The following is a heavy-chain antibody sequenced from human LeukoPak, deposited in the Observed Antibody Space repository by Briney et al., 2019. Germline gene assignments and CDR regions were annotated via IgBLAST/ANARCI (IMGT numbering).Heavy chain of an antibody. Sequence: ASVKVSCKASGYTFTSYGISWVRQAPGQGLEWMGSISAYNGNTNYAQKLQGRVNMTTDTYTSTAYLELRRLRSDDTAVYYCARESYDSSGYYPGYWGQGTLVTVSS. CDR3: ARESYDSSGYYPGY. D-gene: IGHD3-22*01. V-gene: IGHV1-18*01. CDR2: ISAYNGNT. J-gene: IGHJ4*02. CDR1: GYTFTSYG.